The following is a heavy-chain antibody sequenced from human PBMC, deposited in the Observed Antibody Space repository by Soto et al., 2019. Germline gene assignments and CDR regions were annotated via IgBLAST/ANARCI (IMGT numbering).Heavy chain of an antibody. CDR1: GFTFNNYA. D-gene: IGHD5-12*01. CDR2: ISGSGYDT. CDR3: AKVTGYSGYDPPHY. J-gene: IGHJ4*02. V-gene: IGHV3-23*01. Sequence: GVLRLSCAASGFTFNNYAMNWVRQAPEKGLEWVSAISGSGYDTYYTDSVKGRFTISRDNSKNTLFLQMNSLRAEDTAIYYCAKVTGYSGYDPPHYWGQGTLVTVSS.